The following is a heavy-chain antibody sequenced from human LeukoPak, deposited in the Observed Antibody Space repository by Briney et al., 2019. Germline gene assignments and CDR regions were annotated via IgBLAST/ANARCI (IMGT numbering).Heavy chain of an antibody. Sequence: ASVKVSCKASGYTFTSYGISWVRQAPGQGLEWMGWISAYNGNTNHAQKLQGRVTMTTDTSTSTAYMELRSLRSDDTAVYYCARGRTGGDYYGSGFYYYYYMDVWGKGTTVTVSS. CDR3: ARGRTGGDYYGSGFYYYYYMDV. CDR2: ISAYNGNT. D-gene: IGHD3-10*01. V-gene: IGHV1-18*01. CDR1: GYTFTSYG. J-gene: IGHJ6*03.